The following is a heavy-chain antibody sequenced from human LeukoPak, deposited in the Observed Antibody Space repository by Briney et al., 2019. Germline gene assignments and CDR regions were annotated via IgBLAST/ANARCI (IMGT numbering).Heavy chain of an antibody. D-gene: IGHD4-17*01. CDR3: ARNKINTATTGWYFDL. CDR1: GFTFSSYG. J-gene: IGHJ2*01. V-gene: IGHV3-21*01. Sequence: RGSLRLSCAASGFTFSSYGMNWVRQAPGKGLEWVSFVSIGGTYIYYADSVKGRFTISRDDAKNSLYLQMNSLTAEDTAEYYCARNKINTATTGWYFDLWGRGTLVTVSS. CDR2: VSIGGTYI.